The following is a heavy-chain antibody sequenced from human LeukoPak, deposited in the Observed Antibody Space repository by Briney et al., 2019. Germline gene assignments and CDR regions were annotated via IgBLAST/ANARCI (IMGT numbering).Heavy chain of an antibody. J-gene: IGHJ4*02. V-gene: IGHV4-39*01. CDR1: GGSVSSISYY. Sequence: SSETLSLTSTVSGGSVSSISYYCGWIRHPPVKGLEWSGSIYWSGSIYYNPFLKSRVAISVDTSKIQFSLKLSSVTAADTAVYYCATQRRYCSSTSCYAFDYWGQGTLVTVSS. D-gene: IGHD2-2*01. CDR2: IYWSGSI. CDR3: ATQRRYCSSTSCYAFDY.